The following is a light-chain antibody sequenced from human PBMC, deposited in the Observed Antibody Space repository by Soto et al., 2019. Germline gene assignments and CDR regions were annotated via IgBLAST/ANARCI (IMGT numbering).Light chain of an antibody. V-gene: IGKV3-15*01. CDR3: QHTKTNNLPIT. Sequence: EIVMTQSPATLSVSPGERATLSCRASQSVSSNLAWYQQKPGQAPRLLIYGASTRATGIPARFSGSGSGTEFTLTISSLQPEDFATYYCQHTKTNNLPITFGQGTRLEIK. CDR2: GAS. CDR1: QSVSSN. J-gene: IGKJ5*01.